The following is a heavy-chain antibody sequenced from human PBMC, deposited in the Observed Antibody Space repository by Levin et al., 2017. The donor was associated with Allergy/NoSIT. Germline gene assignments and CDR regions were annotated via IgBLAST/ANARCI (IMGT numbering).Heavy chain of an antibody. Sequence: PSGGSLRLSCVASGFTFSNSWMHWVRQAPGKGLVWVSRIHGDGSGTTYADSVKGRFTISRDNAKNTLYLQMSSLRVDDTAVYFCARDYYYSLDVWGQGTTVTVSS. CDR2: IHGDGSGT. CDR1: GFTFSNSW. V-gene: IGHV3-74*03. CDR3: ARDYYYSLDV. J-gene: IGHJ6*02.